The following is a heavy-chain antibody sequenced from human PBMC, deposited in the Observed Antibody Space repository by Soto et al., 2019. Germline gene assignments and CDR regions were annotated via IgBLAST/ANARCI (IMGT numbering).Heavy chain of an antibody. J-gene: IGHJ4*02. Sequence: QVRLVQSGAEVKSPGTSVKVSCQTSGYPFADYSIHWVRQAPGQGLEYMGNIDASTGTSDSAQTLQGRISMTTDASTSTLYMELNNLRSADTAVYYCARLSRSTFIDNWGQGTLVTVSS. V-gene: IGHV1-46*04. CDR1: GYPFADYS. CDR3: ARLSRSTFIDN. CDR2: IDASTGTS. D-gene: IGHD2-2*01.